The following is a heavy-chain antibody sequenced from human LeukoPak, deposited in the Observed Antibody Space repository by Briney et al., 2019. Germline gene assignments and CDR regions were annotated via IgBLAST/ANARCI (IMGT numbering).Heavy chain of an antibody. J-gene: IGHJ4*02. V-gene: IGHV3-9*01. Sequence: GGSLRLSCTASGFTFENHVMSWVRHVPGKGLEWVSSIGRNGGGIDYADSVKGRFTISRDNAKNSVYLQMNSLRAEDTAFYHCARDMGYDVLIRGVVDHWGQGTLVTVSS. CDR2: IGRNGGGI. CDR1: GFTFENHV. CDR3: ARDMGYDVLIRGVVDH. D-gene: IGHD3-10*01.